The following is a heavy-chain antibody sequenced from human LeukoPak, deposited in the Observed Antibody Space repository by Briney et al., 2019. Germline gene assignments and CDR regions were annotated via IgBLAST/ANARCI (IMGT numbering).Heavy chain of an antibody. J-gene: IGHJ4*02. CDR3: ARGGRRFSSSANPHYFDY. D-gene: IGHD6-6*01. Sequence: SETLSLTCTVSGGSISTSSYYWGWVRQPPGKGLEWIGNIFYSGSTYYSPSLKSRVTISLDTSRNQFSLKLNSVTAADTAVYYCARGGRRFSSSANPHYFDYWGQGTLVTVSS. CDR2: IFYSGST. V-gene: IGHV4-39*07. CDR1: GGSISTSSYY.